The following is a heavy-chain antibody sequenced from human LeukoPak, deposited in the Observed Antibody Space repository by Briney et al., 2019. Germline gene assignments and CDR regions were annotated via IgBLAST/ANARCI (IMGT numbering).Heavy chain of an antibody. CDR3: AREGSFDSSGYNDALDI. Sequence: GGSLRLSCAASGFTFSNNAMSWVRQAPGKGLEWVSATSTSGGSAYYADSVKGRFTISRDNSKNTLYLQMNSLRAEDTAVYYCAREGSFDSSGYNDALDIWGQGTMVTVSA. V-gene: IGHV3-23*01. J-gene: IGHJ3*02. CDR2: TSTSGGSA. CDR1: GFTFSNNA. D-gene: IGHD3-22*01.